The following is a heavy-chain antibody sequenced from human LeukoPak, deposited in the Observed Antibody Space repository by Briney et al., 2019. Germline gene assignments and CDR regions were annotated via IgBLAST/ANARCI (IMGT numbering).Heavy chain of an antibody. D-gene: IGHD1-1*01. CDR1: GYSFTTYW. V-gene: IGHV5-51*01. CDR3: ARDSRYHYDY. J-gene: IGHJ4*02. CDR2: IYPGDSNT. Sequence: GESLKISCKGSGYSFTTYWIGWVRQMPGKGLEWMGIIYPGDSNTRYNPSFEGQVTISADKSINTAYLQWSSLKAPDTAMYYCARDSRYHYDYWGQGTLVTVSS.